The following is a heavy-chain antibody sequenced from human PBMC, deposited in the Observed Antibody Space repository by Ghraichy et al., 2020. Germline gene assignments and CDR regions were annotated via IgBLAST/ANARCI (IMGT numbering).Heavy chain of an antibody. V-gene: IGHV4-59*01. CDR3: ARVRCTSTGCYTRFTFDY. CDR2: IFYSGST. CDR1: GGSISSYY. Sequence: GSLRLSCTVSGGSISSYYWSWIRQPPGKGLEWIGHIFYSGSTNYNPSLESRVTISVDTSKNQFSLKLTSVTAADTAVYYCARVRCTSTGCYTRFTFDYWGQGTLVTVSS. J-gene: IGHJ4*02. D-gene: IGHD2-2*02.